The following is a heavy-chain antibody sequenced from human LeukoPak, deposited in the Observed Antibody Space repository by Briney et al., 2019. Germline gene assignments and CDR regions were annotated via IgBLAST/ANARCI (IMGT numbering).Heavy chain of an antibody. V-gene: IGHV3-30*18. D-gene: IGHD2-15*01. Sequence: GGSLRLSCAASGFTFSSYGMHWVRQAPGKGLEWVAVISYDGSNKYYADSVKGRFTISRDNSKNTLYLQMNSLRAEDTAVYYCAKASIIVVVAATPDYWGQGTLVTVSS. J-gene: IGHJ4*02. CDR2: ISYDGSNK. CDR1: GFTFSSYG. CDR3: AKASIIVVVAATPDY.